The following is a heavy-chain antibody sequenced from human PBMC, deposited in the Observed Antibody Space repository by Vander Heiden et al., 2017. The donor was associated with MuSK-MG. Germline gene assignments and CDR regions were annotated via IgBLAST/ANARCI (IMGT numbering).Heavy chain of an antibody. CDR3: AKHRVASGSYYPALLDY. CDR1: GFAWSTQA. V-gene: IGHV3-23*01. Sequence: EVQLLEPGGGLVQPGRSLTLSCAASGFAWSTQAMFWVRQAPGKGLDWVSSITGSGGNTNSADSVRVRFTFSRDNSKNTLYLQLDSLRAEDTAIYYCAKHRVASGSYYPALLDYWGQGTLVTVSS. D-gene: IGHD3-10*01. J-gene: IGHJ4*02. CDR2: ITGSGGNT.